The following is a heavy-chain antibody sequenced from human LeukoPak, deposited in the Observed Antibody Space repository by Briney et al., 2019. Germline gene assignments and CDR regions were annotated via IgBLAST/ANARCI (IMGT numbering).Heavy chain of an antibody. D-gene: IGHD1-1*01. Sequence: SETLSLICTVSGGSISSGGYFWTWIRQHPGKGLEWIGSISYSGSTYYNPSLKSRVAISVDSSKNQFSPKLSSVTAADTAVYYCARADNLNAFDYWGQGTLVTVSS. CDR1: GGSISSGGYF. CDR3: ARADNLNAFDY. J-gene: IGHJ4*02. CDR2: ISYSGST. V-gene: IGHV4-31*03.